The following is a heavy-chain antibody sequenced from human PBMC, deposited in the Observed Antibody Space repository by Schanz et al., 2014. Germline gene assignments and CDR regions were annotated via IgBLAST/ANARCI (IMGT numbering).Heavy chain of an antibody. J-gene: IGHJ6*03. CDR3: ARPSDSSWYMDF. Sequence: EVQLLESGGGLVQPGGSLRISCAASGFTFSTYWMHWVRQAPGKGLVWVSTIYSSGSTYYADSVKGRFTISRDNSKNTLYLQMNSLRAEDTAVYYCARPSDSSWYMDFWGKGTTVTVSS. V-gene: IGHV3-66*01. CDR2: IYSSGST. D-gene: IGHD2-21*02. CDR1: GFTFSTYW.